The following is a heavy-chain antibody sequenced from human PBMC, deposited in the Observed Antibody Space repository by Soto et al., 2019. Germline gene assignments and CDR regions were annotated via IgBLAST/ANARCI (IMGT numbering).Heavy chain of an antibody. CDR2: MNASSGNT. D-gene: IGHD3-10*02. CDR3: AALFQTIGYYAMDV. CDR1: GYTFTSYD. Sequence: GASVKVSCKASGYTFTSYDINWVRQATGQGLEWMGWMNASSGNTDYSQKFQGRVTLTRDTSASTGYMELSSLRSEDTAVYYCAALFQTIGYYAMDVWGQGTTVTVSS. J-gene: IGHJ6*02. V-gene: IGHV1-8*01.